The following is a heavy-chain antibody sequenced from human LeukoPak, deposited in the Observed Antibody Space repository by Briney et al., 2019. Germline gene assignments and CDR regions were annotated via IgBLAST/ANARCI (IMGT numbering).Heavy chain of an antibody. J-gene: IGHJ5*02. CDR2: INNSGST. D-gene: IGHD2-2*01. Sequence: PSETLSLTCVVSGGSFSGYYWSWIRQPPGKGLEWIGEINNSGSTNYNPSLKSRVTISVDTSKNQFSLKLSSVTAADTAVYYCARHWGRYCSSTSCHPPGVRWFDPWGQGTLVTVSS. CDR1: GGSFSGYY. V-gene: IGHV4-34*01. CDR3: ARHWGRYCSSTSCHPPGVRWFDP.